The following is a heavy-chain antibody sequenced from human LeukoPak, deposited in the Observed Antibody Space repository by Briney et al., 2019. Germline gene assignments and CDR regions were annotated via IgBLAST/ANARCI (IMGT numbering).Heavy chain of an antibody. V-gene: IGHV4-4*02. CDR2: IYRSGST. CDR1: GVTISSSYW. Sequence: SGTLSLTCAVSGVTISSSYWWTWVRQPPGEGLEGIGEIYRSGSTNYSPSVKSRVTVSVDNSRNDFSLSLTSVSGADTAVYYCARGIPGYFGTSGYYYEYWGQGTLVTVSS. D-gene: IGHD3-22*01. CDR3: ARGIPGYFGTSGYYYEY. J-gene: IGHJ4*02.